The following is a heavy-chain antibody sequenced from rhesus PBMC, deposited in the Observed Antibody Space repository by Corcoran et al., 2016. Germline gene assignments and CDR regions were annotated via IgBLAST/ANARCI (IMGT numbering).Heavy chain of an antibody. D-gene: IGHD3-3*01. CDR1: GFAFSSCG. CDR2: IWYDGSKK. V-gene: IGHV3-54*02. Sequence: EVQLVYSGGGLVQLGGSLGLSFAASGFAFSSCGMHCVRPSPGEGREWVAVIWYDGSKKSYADSVEDRFTISRDNSKNMLYLQMNNLRVEDMAVYYCVKDHAIFGLVGGLDSWGQGVVVTVSS. CDR3: VKDHAIFGLVGGLDS. J-gene: IGHJ6*01.